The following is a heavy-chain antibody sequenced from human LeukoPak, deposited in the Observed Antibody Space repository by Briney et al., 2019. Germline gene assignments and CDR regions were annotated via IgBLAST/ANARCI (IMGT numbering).Heavy chain of an antibody. Sequence: PGGSLRLSYTASGFTFSTYSMNWVRQAPGRGLEWVSYISGSSSSSDGGARQYADSVKGRFTISRDNDKNSLYLQMNSLRDEDTAVYYCASSHSSGWYYFDYWGQGTLVTVSS. J-gene: IGHJ4*02. V-gene: IGHV3-48*02. CDR3: ASSHSSGWYYFDY. CDR2: ISGSSSSSDGGAR. CDR1: GFTFSTYS. D-gene: IGHD6-19*01.